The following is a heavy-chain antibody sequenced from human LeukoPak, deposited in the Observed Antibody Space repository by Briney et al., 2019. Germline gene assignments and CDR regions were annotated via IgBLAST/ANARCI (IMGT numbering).Heavy chain of an antibody. CDR1: AGSISSSSYY. Sequence: SETLSLTCTVSAGSISSSSYYWGWIRQPPGKGLEWMGSIYYSGSTYYNPSLKSRVTISVDTSKNQFSLKLSSVTAADTAMYYCASMSGSTSGDAFDIWGQGTMVTVSS. CDR3: ASMSGSTSGDAFDI. J-gene: IGHJ3*02. CDR2: IYYSGST. D-gene: IGHD2-2*01. V-gene: IGHV4-39*01.